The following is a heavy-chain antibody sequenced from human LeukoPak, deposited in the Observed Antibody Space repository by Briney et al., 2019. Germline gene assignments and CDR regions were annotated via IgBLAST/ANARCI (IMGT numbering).Heavy chain of an antibody. CDR2: IYSGGST. CDR3: ARAHSGYDPLDY. CDR1: GFTFSSYG. J-gene: IGHJ4*02. Sequence: GGSLRLSCAASGFTFSSYGMSWVRQAPGKGLEWVSVIYSGGSTYYADSVKGRFTISRDNSKNTLYLQMNSLRAEDTAVYYCARAHSGYDPLDYWGQGTLVTVSS. V-gene: IGHV3-53*01. D-gene: IGHD5-12*01.